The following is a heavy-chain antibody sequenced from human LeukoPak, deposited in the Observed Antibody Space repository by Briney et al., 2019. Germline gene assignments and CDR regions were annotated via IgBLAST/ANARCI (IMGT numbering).Heavy chain of an antibody. CDR2: ISGSGGST. D-gene: IGHD4-17*01. CDR3: ALTQTTGTPFDY. CDR1: GLNFSSYA. Sequence: PGGSLRLSCAASGLNFSSYAMSWVRQAPGKGLEWVSAISGSGGSTYYADSVNGRFTISRDNSKNTLYLQMNSLHAEDTAVYYCALTQTTGTPFDYWRQGTLVSVSS. V-gene: IGHV3-23*01. J-gene: IGHJ4*02.